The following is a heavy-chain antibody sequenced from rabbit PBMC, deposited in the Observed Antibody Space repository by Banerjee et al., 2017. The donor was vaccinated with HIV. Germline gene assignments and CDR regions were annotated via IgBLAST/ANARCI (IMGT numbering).Heavy chain of an antibody. V-gene: IGHV1S45*01. J-gene: IGHJ4*01. Sequence: QEQLVEYGGGLVQPEGSLTIYCKASGFYFRNKAELCWVRQAPGKGLEWIACINAVTGKAVYSSWAKGRFPFSKTSSTTVTLQITSLTAADTATYFCARDLAGVIGWNFGWWGPGTLVTVS. D-gene: IGHD4-1*01. CDR2: INAVTGKA. CDR1: GFYFRNKAE. CDR3: ARDLAGVIGWNFGW.